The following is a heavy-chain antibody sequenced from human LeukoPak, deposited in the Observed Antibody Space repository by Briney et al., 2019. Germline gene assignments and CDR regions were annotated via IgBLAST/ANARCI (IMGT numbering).Heavy chain of an antibody. CDR2: IYYSGTT. CDR3: ARGPNNFDY. CDR1: GGSISSDY. J-gene: IGHJ4*02. D-gene: IGHD2/OR15-2a*01. V-gene: IGHV4-59*01. Sequence: SETLSLTCTVSGGSISSDYWSWIRQPPGKGLEWIGYIYYSGTTNYNPSLKSRVTVTVDTSKNHFSLKLSSVTAADTAVYYCARGPNNFDYWGQGTQVTVSS.